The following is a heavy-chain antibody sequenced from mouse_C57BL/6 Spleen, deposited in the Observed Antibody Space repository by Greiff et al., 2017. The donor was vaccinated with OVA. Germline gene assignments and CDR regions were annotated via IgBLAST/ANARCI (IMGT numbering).Heavy chain of an antibody. V-gene: IGHV1-82*01. D-gene: IGHD2-5*01. CDR1: GYAFSSSW. J-gene: IGHJ4*01. CDR3: ARTWYSNSYAMDY. CDR2: IYPGDGDT. Sequence: QVQLQQSGPELVKPGASVKISCKASGYAFSSSWMNWVKQRPGKGLEWIGRIYPGDGDTNYNGKFKGKATLTADKSSSTAYMQLSSLTSEDSAVYFCARTWYSNSYAMDYWGQGTSVTVSS.